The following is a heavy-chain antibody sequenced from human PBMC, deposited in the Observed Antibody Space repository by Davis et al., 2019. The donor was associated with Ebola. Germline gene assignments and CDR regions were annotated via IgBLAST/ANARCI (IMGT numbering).Heavy chain of an antibody. CDR1: GASINGHS. J-gene: IGHJ3*02. CDR2: VYPSGSP. Sequence: PSETLSLTCTVSGASINGHSWSWIRQTAGKTLEWIGRVYPSGSPNYNPSLRGRVTMSVVTSQNQFSLTLTSVTTADTAVYYCARDFIILIPDRVVDDYDAFDMWCQGTQVTVSS. V-gene: IGHV4-4*07. CDR3: ARDFIILIPDRVVDDYDAFDM. D-gene: IGHD2-21*01.